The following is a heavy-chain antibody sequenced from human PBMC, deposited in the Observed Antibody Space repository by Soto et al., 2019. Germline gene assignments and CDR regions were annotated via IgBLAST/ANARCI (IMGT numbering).Heavy chain of an antibody. J-gene: IGHJ5*02. CDR1: GAALKSGNYY. CDR3: ARLRIATNNYKWFDP. V-gene: IGHV4-31*03. D-gene: IGHD2-21*01. Sequence: SETLSLTCRVSGAALKSGNYYWSWIRQVPGKGLEWIGHIYVTGAVDYNPSLRDRITISQDTSERQFSLNLRLVTAADTAVYYCARLRIATNNYKWFDPRGQGTLVNVSA. CDR2: IYVTGAV.